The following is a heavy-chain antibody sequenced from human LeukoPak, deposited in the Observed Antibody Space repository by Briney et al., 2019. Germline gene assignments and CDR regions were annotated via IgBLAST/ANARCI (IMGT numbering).Heavy chain of an antibody. J-gene: IGHJ4*02. CDR2: IKQDESEK. CDR3: AREQNWGDFDY. D-gene: IGHD7-27*01. V-gene: IGHV3-7*01. CDR1: GFTFDDYA. Sequence: GRSLRLSCAASGFTFDDYAMHWVRQAPGKGLEWVANIKQDESEKYYVDSVKGRFTISRDNAKNSLYLQMNSLRAEDTAVYYCAREQNWGDFDYWGQGTLVTVSS.